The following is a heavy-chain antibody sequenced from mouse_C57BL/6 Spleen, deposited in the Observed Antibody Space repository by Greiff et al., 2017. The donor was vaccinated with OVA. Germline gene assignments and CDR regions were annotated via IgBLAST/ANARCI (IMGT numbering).Heavy chain of an antibody. CDR2: INPSTGGT. V-gene: IGHV1-42*01. Sequence: EVKLMESGPELVKPGASVKISCKASGYSFTGYYMNWVKQSPEKSLEWIGEINPSTGGTTYNQKFKAKATLTVDKSSSTAYMQLKSLTSEDSAVYYCARGGRVTTAMDYWGPGTSVTVAS. CDR3: ARGGRVTTAMDY. J-gene: IGHJ4*01. D-gene: IGHD2-2*01. CDR1: GYSFTGYY.